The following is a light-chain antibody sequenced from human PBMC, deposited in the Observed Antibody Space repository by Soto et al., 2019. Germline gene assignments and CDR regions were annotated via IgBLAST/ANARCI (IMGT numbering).Light chain of an antibody. J-gene: IGLJ3*02. V-gene: IGLV2-8*01. CDR1: SSDVGGYNY. CDR2: EDT. Sequence: QSALTQPPSASGSPGQSVAISCTGTSSDVGGYNYVSWYQQHPGKAPKLVIYEDTKRPSGVPDRFSGSKSGNTASLTVSGLQADDEADYYCNSYGGSNNWVFGGGTKLTVL. CDR3: NSYGGSNNWV.